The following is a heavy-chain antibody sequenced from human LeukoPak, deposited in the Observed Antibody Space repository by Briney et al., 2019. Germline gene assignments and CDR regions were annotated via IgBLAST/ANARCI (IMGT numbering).Heavy chain of an antibody. CDR1: GGSFSDYC. J-gene: IGHJ4*02. CDR2: IYHTGDT. CDR3: ASGRHRIDYDPRGRSLVHVYFNN. V-gene: IGHV4-34*01. Sequence: SETLSLTCAVHGGSFSDYCWGWIRQPPGKGLEWIGEIYHTGDTHYNPSLKSRVTMSINTSKNQFSLNVTSLTAADTSVYYCASGRHRIDYDPRGRSLVHVYFNNWGQGSLVTVSS. D-gene: IGHD3-16*01.